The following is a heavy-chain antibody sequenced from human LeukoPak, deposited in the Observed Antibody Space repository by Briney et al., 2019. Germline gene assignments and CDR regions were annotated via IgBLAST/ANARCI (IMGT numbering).Heavy chain of an antibody. CDR3: ARQLVDGYNNPDAFDI. CDR2: INPNSGGT. V-gene: IGHV1-2*02. CDR1: GYTFTGYY. Sequence: GASVKVSCKASGYTFTGYYMHWVRQAPGQGLEWMGWINPNSGGTNYAQKFQGRVTMTRDTSISTAYMELSRLRSDDTAVYYCARQLVDGYNNPDAFDIWGQGTMVTVSS. D-gene: IGHD5-24*01. J-gene: IGHJ3*02.